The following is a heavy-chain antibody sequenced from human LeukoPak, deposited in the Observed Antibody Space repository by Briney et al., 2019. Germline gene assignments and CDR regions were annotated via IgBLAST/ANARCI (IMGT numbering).Heavy chain of an antibody. D-gene: IGHD3-22*01. Sequence: SETLSLTCTVSGYSISSSYYWGWIRQPPGKGLEWIGSIYYSGSTYYNPSLKSRVTISVDTSKNQFSLKLSSVTAADTAVYYCARGSRHYYDSSGYYPDAFDIWGQGTMVTVSS. J-gene: IGHJ3*02. CDR2: IYYSGST. V-gene: IGHV4-38-2*02. CDR3: ARGSRHYYDSSGYYPDAFDI. CDR1: GYSISSSYY.